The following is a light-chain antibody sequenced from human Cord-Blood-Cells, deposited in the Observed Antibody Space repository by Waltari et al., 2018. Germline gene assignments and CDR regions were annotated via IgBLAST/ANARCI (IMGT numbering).Light chain of an antibody. V-gene: IGKV1-39*01. CDR1: QSISSY. CDR3: QQSYSTPFT. CDR2: AAS. Sequence: DIQMTQSPSSLSASVGDRVTITCRANQSISSYLNWYQQKPGKDPKLLIYAASSLQSGGPSRFSGSGSGTDFTLTISSLQPEDFATYYCQQSYSTPFTFGPGTKVDIK. J-gene: IGKJ3*01.